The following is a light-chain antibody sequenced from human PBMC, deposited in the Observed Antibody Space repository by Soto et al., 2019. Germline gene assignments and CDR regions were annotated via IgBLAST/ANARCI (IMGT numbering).Light chain of an antibody. V-gene: IGLV2-14*03. J-gene: IGLJ1*01. Sequence: QSALTQPASVSGSPGQSITISCTGTSSDVGGYNYVSWYQHHPGKAPKLIIYDVSNRPSGVSIRFSGSKSDNTPSLTISGLQPEDEADYHCSSYTTSNTRQIVFGTGTKVTVL. CDR2: DVS. CDR3: SSYTTSNTRQIV. CDR1: SSDVGGYNY.